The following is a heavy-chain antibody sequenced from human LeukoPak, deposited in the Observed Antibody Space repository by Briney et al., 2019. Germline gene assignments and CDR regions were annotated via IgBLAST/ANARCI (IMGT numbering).Heavy chain of an antibody. J-gene: IGHJ4*02. Sequence: SQTLSLTCTVSGGSISSGGYYWSWIRQHPGKGLEWIGYIYYSGSTYYNPSLKSRVTISVDTSKNQFSLKLSSVTAADTAVYYCARTTIPGIADYWGQGTLATVSS. CDR2: IYYSGST. CDR3: ARTTIPGIADY. V-gene: IGHV4-31*03. CDR1: GGSISSGGYY. D-gene: IGHD6-13*01.